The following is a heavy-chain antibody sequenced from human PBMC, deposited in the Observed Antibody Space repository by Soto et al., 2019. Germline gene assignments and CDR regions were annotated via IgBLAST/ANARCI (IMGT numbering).Heavy chain of an antibody. V-gene: IGHV4-4*02. CDR2: IYHSGST. CDR1: GGSISSSNW. Sequence: QVQLQESGPGLVKPSGTLSLTCAVSGGSISSSNWWSWVRQPPGKGLEWIGEIYHSGSTNYNPSLNSRATISVDQSKNQVSLKLSSVTAADTAVYYCARVSGSYYYGMDVWGQGITVTVSS. D-gene: IGHD1-26*01. CDR3: ARVSGSYYYGMDV. J-gene: IGHJ6*02.